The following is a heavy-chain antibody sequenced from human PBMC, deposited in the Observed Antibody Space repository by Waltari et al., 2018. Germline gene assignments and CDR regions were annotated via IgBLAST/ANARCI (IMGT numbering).Heavy chain of an antibody. J-gene: IGHJ6*02. D-gene: IGHD6-6*01. V-gene: IGHV3-30-3*01. CDR3: ARDREGAARSMDV. CDR1: GFTFSSYA. Sequence: QVQLVESGGGVVQPGRSLRLSCAASGFTFSSYAMHWVRQAPGKGLEWVAVISYDGSNKYYADSLKGRFTISRDNSKNTRYLQMNSLRAEDTAVYYCARDREGAARSMDVWGQGTTVTVSS. CDR2: ISYDGSNK.